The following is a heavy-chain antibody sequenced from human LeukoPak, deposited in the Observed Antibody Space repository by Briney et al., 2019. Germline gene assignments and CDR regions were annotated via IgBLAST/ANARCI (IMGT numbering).Heavy chain of an antibody. J-gene: IGHJ6*03. Sequence: PSETLSLTCTVSGGSISRYYWSWIRQPPGKGLEWIGYIYYSGSTNYNPSLKSRVTISVDTSKNQFSLKLSSVTAADTAVYYCARIRVLGGYYDSSGYYYYYMDVWGKGTTVTVSS. CDR1: GGSISRYY. CDR2: IYYSGST. D-gene: IGHD3-22*01. V-gene: IGHV4-59*01. CDR3: ARIRVLGGYYDSSGYYYYYMDV.